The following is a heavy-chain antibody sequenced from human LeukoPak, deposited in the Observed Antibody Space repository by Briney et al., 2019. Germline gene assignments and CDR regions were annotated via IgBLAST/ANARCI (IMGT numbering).Heavy chain of an antibody. Sequence: GGSLRLSCAASGFTFSSYSMNWVRQAPGKGLEWVSYISSSSSTIYYADSVKGRFTISRDNAKNSLYLQMNSLRAKDTAVYYCAGPTVASYYYYYMDVWGKGTTVTVSS. CDR1: GFTFSSYS. J-gene: IGHJ6*03. CDR2: ISSSSSTI. V-gene: IGHV3-48*01. CDR3: AGPTVASYYYYYMDV. D-gene: IGHD4-23*01.